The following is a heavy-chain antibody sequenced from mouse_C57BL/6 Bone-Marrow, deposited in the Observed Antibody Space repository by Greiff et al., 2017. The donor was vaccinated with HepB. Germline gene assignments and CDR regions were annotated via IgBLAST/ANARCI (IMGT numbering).Heavy chain of an antibody. CDR1: GFTFTDYY. J-gene: IGHJ2*01. CDR2: IRNKANGYTT. Sequence: EVKLVESGGGLVQPGGSLSLSCAASGFTFTDYYMSWVRQPPGKALEWLGFIRNKANGYTTEYSASVKGRFTISRDNSQSILYLQMNALRAEDSATYYCERYQNSFDYWGQGTTLTVSS. CDR3: ERYQNSFDY. V-gene: IGHV7-3*01.